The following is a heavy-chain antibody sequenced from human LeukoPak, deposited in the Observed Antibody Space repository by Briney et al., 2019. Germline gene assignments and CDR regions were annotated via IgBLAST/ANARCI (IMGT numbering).Heavy chain of an antibody. CDR1: GFSLSTSGMC. J-gene: IGHJ5*02. CDR2: IDWDDDK. Sequence: SGPTLVNPTQTLTLTCTFSGFSLSTSGMCVSWIRQPPGKAPEWLARIDWDDDKYYSTSLKTRLTISKDTSKNQVVLTMTNMDPVDTATYYCARCMVRGVIIGPWGQGTLVTVSS. V-gene: IGHV2-70*11. CDR3: ARCMVRGVIIGP. D-gene: IGHD3-10*01.